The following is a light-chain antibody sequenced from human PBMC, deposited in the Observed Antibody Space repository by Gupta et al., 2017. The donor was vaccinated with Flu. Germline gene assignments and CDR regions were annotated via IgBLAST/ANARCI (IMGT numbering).Light chain of an antibody. V-gene: IGLV3-1*01. CDR1: GLGDKN. CDR2: QDT. CDR3: QAWDTFTVSVV. J-gene: IGLJ2*01. Sequence: GQTATITCSGNGLGDKNVSCYQKRPGQSPLLVIYQDTQRPSGVPERFSGSNSGNTATLTISGTQALDEADYYCQAWDTFTVSVVFGGGTKLTVL.